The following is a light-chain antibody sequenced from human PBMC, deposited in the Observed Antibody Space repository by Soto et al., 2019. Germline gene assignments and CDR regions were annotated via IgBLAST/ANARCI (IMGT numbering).Light chain of an antibody. J-gene: IGKJ2*01. V-gene: IGKV3-15*01. Sequence: EIVMTQSPATMSVSPGERATLSCRASQSVSSNLAWYQQKPGQAPRLLIYGASTRATGIPAMFSGSGSGTEFTLTISSLQSEDFAVYYCHQYNNWPPYTFGQGTKLEIK. CDR3: HQYNNWPPYT. CDR2: GAS. CDR1: QSVSSN.